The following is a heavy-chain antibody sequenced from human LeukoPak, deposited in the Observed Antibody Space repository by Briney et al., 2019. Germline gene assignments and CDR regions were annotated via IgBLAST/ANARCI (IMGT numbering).Heavy chain of an antibody. D-gene: IGHD3-22*01. J-gene: IGHJ3*02. Sequence: GGSLRLSCTASGFRFSSYGMHWVRQAPGKGLEWVAVISYDGSNKYYADSVKGRFTISRDNSKNTLYLQMNSLRAEDTAVYYCARDLWWSSGYCGPDAFDIWGQGTMVTVSS. V-gene: IGHV3-30*19. CDR1: GFRFSSYG. CDR3: ARDLWWSSGYCGPDAFDI. CDR2: ISYDGSNK.